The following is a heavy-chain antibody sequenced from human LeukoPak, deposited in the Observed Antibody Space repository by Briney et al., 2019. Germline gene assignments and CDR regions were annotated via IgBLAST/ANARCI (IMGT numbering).Heavy chain of an antibody. Sequence: PGGSLRLSCAASGFTFTNYCMHWVRQDPGKGLVWVSRINGDGTSATYADSVKGRFTFSRDNAKNTLFLQMNSLRADDAAVYYGACNDYWGQGTLVTVSS. CDR1: GFTFTNYC. CDR2: INGDGTSA. V-gene: IGHV3-74*01. CDR3: ACNDY. J-gene: IGHJ4*02.